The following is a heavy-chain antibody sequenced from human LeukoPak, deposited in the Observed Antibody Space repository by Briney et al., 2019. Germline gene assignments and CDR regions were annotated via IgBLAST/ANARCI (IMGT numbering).Heavy chain of an antibody. CDR1: TGFITSHY. J-gene: IGHJ4*02. CDR3: ARGPSNSVVRGVIAFDY. CDR2: IYYSGST. D-gene: IGHD3-10*01. V-gene: IGHV4-59*11. Sequence: SETLSLTCTVSTGFITSHYWSWIRQPPGKGLEWIGYIYYSGSTNNNPSLKSRVTISVDTSKNQFSLKLSSVTAADTAVYYCARGPSNSVVRGVIAFDYWGQGTLVTVSS.